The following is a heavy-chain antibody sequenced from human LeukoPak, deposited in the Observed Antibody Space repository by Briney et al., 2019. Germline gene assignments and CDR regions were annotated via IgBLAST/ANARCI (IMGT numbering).Heavy chain of an antibody. CDR1: GGSISSSRYY. V-gene: IGHV4-39*01. CDR2: LYYSGNT. J-gene: IGHJ4*02. D-gene: IGHD5-24*01. CDR3: ARHRSKWLQSSFDY. Sequence: PSETLSLTCTVSGGSISSSRYYGGWIRQPPGNGLEWIGSLYYSGNTYYNPSLKSRVTISVDTSKNQFSLKLNSVTAADTAVYYCARHRSKWLQSSFDYWGQGTLVTVSS.